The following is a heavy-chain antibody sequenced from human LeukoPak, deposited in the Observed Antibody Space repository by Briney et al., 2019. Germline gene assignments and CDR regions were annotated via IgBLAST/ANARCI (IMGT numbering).Heavy chain of an antibody. V-gene: IGHV4-31*03. Sequence: SETLSPTCTVSGGSISSGGYYWSWIRQHPGKGLEWIGYIYYSGSTYYNPSLKSRVTISVDTSKNQFSLKLSSVTAADTAVYYCAASPSGYDLIDYWGQGTLVTVSS. CDR1: GGSISSGGYY. CDR2: IYYSGST. J-gene: IGHJ4*02. D-gene: IGHD5-12*01. CDR3: AASPSGYDLIDY.